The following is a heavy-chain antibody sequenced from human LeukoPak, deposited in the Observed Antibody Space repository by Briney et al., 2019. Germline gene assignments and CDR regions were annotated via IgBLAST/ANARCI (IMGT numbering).Heavy chain of an antibody. CDR3: ARGRRRIAAAGATPPAPYFDY. J-gene: IGHJ4*02. V-gene: IGHV3-21*01. Sequence: GGSLRLSCAASGFTFSSYTMNWVRQAPGKGLEWVSSISSSSSYIYHADSVKGRFTISRDNAKNSLYLQMNSLRAEDTAVYYCARGRRRIAAAGATPPAPYFDYWGQGTLVTVSS. D-gene: IGHD6-13*01. CDR2: ISSSSSYI. CDR1: GFTFSSYT.